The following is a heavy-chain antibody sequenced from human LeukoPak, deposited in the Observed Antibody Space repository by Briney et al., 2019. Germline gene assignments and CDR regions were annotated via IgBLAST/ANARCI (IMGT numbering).Heavy chain of an antibody. Sequence: SVKVSCKASGGTFSSYAISWVRQAPGQGLEWMGGIIPILGTANYAQKFQGRVTITADESTSTAYMERSSLRSEDTAVYYCARLVAIGYYYMDVWGKGTTVTVSS. J-gene: IGHJ6*03. D-gene: IGHD2-2*02. V-gene: IGHV1-69*01. CDR2: IIPILGTA. CDR3: ARLVAIGYYYMDV. CDR1: GGTFSSYA.